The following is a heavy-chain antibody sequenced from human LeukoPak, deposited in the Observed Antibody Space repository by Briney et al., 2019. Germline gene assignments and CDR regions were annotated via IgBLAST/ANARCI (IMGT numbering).Heavy chain of an antibody. Sequence: SQTLSLTCTVSGGSISSGGYYWSWIRQHPGKGLEWIGYIYYSGSTYYNPSLKSRVTISVDTSKNQFSLKLSSVTAADTAVYYCASGDSSGQSQIDYWGQGTLVTVSS. CDR2: IYYSGST. CDR1: GGSISSGGYY. D-gene: IGHD3-22*01. CDR3: ASGDSSGQSQIDY. J-gene: IGHJ4*02. V-gene: IGHV4-31*03.